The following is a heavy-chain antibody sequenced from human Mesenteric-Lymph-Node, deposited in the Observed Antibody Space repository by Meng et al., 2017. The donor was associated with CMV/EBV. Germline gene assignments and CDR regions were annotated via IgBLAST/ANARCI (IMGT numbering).Heavy chain of an antibody. V-gene: IGHV1-69*04. CDR2: IIPVLDKP. CDR1: GGTFNKHV. Sequence: SVKVSCKASGGTFNKHVISWVRQGPGQGPEWMGRIIPVLDKPDYAQNFQGRFTITADKSTNTVYMELSSLRSEDTAMYYCARREEGSSGYFLDWGQGTMVTVSS. D-gene: IGHD5-12*01. J-gene: IGHJ4*02. CDR3: ARREEGSSGYFLD.